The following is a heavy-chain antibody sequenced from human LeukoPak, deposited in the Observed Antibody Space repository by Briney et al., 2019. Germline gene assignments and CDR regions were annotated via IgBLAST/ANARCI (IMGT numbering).Heavy chain of an antibody. CDR2: IYYSGST. Sequence: SQTLSLTCTVSGGSISSGGYDWSWIRQHPGKGLEWIGYIYYSGSTYYNPSLKSRVTISVDTSKNQFSLKLSSVTAADTAVYYCAREAISYYYDSSGPAGYFQHWGQGTLVTVSS. V-gene: IGHV4-31*03. CDR1: GGSISSGGYD. D-gene: IGHD3-22*01. J-gene: IGHJ1*01. CDR3: AREAISYYYDSSGPAGYFQH.